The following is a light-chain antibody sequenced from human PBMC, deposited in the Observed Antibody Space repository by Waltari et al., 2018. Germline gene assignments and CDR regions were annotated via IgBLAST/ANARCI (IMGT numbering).Light chain of an antibody. CDR3: QKYNTALPELT. J-gene: IGKJ4*01. V-gene: IGKV1-27*01. CDR2: AAS. Sequence: DIQMTQSPSSLSASVGDRVTITCRASQGIGNNLVWYQQKPGKVPKVLIDAASTLQSGVPSRFSGSGSGTDFTLTISSLQPEDVATYYCQKYNTALPELTFGGGTKVEIK. CDR1: QGIGNN.